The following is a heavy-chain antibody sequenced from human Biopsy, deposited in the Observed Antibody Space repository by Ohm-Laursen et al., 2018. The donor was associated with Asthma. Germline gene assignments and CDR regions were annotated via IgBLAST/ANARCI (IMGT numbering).Heavy chain of an antibody. D-gene: IGHD2-15*01. CDR3: AEGLLGMDV. Sequence: SSVKVSCKASGYIFTSHAMNWVRQAPGQGLEWMGRINTNTGNPTYAQGFTGRFVFSLDTSVSTAYLQISSLKADDTAVYYCAEGLLGMDVWGQGTTVTVSS. J-gene: IGHJ6*02. CDR2: INTNTGNP. V-gene: IGHV7-4-1*02. CDR1: GYIFTSHA.